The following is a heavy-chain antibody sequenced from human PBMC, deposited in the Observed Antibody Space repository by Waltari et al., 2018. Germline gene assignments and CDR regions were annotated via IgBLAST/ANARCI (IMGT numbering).Heavy chain of an antibody. V-gene: IGHV3-23*01. D-gene: IGHD3-10*01. CDR2: MSGSGGGT. Sequence: EVQLLESGGGLVQPGGSPRLPCAASGSTFSSYAMSGVRQAPGKGLEWVSAMSGSGGGTYYADSVKGRFTISRDNSKNTVYLQMNSLRAEDTAVYYCAKSRGDSIIYRHDAFDIWGQGTMVTVSS. CDR1: GSTFSSYA. CDR3: AKSRGDSIIYRHDAFDI. J-gene: IGHJ3*02.